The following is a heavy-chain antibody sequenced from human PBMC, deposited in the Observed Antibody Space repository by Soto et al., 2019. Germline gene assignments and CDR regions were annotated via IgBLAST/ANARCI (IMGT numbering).Heavy chain of an antibody. Sequence: PSETLSLTCTVSVGSVTSDEDYWSWIRQSPGKGLEWIGYISNSGSTGYNPYLKTRLSMSVDRSKNQFTLRLTSVTAADTAVYFCATESGSTYGYFDYWGQGTKVTVSS. CDR3: ATESGSTYGYFDY. CDR1: VGSVTSDEDY. V-gene: IGHV4-30-4*01. J-gene: IGHJ4*02. CDR2: ISNSGST. D-gene: IGHD5-18*01.